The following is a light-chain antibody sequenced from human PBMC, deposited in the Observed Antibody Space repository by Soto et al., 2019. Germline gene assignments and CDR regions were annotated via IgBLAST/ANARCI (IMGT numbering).Light chain of an antibody. V-gene: IGLV2-8*01. CDR1: SSDVGGYNY. J-gene: IGLJ1*01. CDR2: EVN. CDR3: SSYAGSSNV. Sequence: QSVLTQPPSASGSPGQSVAISCTGTSSDVGGYNYVSWYQQHPGKAPKLMIYEVNKRPSGVPDRFSGSKFGNTASLTVSGLQAEDEADYYCSSYAGSSNVFGTGTTVTVL.